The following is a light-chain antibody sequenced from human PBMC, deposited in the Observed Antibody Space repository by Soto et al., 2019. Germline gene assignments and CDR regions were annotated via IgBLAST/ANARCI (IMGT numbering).Light chain of an antibody. CDR2: SAF. Sequence: EIVLTQSQATLSLSPGESATLSCLASQSISNNLAWYQQKPGQAPRLVIYSAFTRATGIPARFSGSGSGTDFTLTISRLEPEDFATYYCQQSYSTPETFGQGTKVDIK. CDR3: QQSYSTPET. V-gene: IGKV3-15*01. J-gene: IGKJ1*01. CDR1: QSISNN.